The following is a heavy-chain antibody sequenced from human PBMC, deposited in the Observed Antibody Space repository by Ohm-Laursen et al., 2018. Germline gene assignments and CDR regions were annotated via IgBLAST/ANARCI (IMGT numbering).Heavy chain of an antibody. V-gene: IGHV3-30*18. J-gene: IGHJ4*02. CDR1: GFTFSDCG. Sequence: SSLRLSCAASGFTFSDCGMHWVRQAPGKGLEWGAVFSFDGSDKHYADSVKGRFTISRDNSRNTLDLQMNSLRPEDTAVYYCVKESSTGYYRTADYWGQGTLVTVSS. CDR3: VKESSTGYYRTADY. D-gene: IGHD3-9*01. CDR2: FSFDGSDK.